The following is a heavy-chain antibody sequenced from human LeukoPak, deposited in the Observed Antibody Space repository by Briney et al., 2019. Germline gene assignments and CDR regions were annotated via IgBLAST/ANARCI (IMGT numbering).Heavy chain of an antibody. D-gene: IGHD3-10*01. Sequence: GGSLRLSCAASGFTVSSNYMSWVRQAPGKGLEWVSVIYSGGSTYYADSVKGRFTISRDNAKNSLYLQMNSLRAEDTAVYYCARAGITMVRGVITKGPYYYYGMDVWGQGTTVTVSS. CDR3: ARAGITMVRGVITKGPYYYYGMDV. CDR2: IYSGGST. J-gene: IGHJ6*02. V-gene: IGHV3-53*01. CDR1: GFTVSSNY.